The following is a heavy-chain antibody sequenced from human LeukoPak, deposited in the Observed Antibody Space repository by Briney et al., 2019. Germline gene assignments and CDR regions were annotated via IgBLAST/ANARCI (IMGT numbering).Heavy chain of an antibody. CDR2: ISTSGGST. CDR3: VYGDFLRTVNYFDY. V-gene: IGHV3-23*01. J-gene: IGHJ4*02. D-gene: IGHD4-17*01. Sequence: GGSLRLSCAASGFTVTSYAMNWVRQAPGKGLEWVATISTSGGSTYYADSVKGRFTISRDNSENSLFLQMTSLRAEDTALYYCVYGDFLRTVNYFDYWGQGTLVTVSS. CDR1: GFTVTSYA.